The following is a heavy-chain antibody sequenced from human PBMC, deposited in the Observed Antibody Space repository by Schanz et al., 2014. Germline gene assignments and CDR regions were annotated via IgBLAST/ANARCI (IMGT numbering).Heavy chain of an antibody. Sequence: QVPLQESGPGLMRPSETLSLTCTVAGASTRGYYWTWIRRTPQHGLQWIGYVYYSGSTSYNPSLESGVSISIDPSKNQFFLRLHSVTAADTGVYYRARDRGTGERCFDPWGQGILVTVSS. J-gene: IGHJ5*02. CDR3: ARDRGTGERCFDP. CDR1: GASTRGYY. CDR2: VYYSGST. D-gene: IGHD1-1*01. V-gene: IGHV4-59*01.